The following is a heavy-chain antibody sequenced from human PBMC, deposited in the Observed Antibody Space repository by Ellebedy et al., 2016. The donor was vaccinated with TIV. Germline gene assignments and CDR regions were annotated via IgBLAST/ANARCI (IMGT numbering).Heavy chain of an antibody. V-gene: IGHV4-31*01. Sequence: MPSETLSLTCTVSGGSISSGVYYWPWIRQHPGKGLDWIGYIYYSGSTYYNPSLKSLVTISVDTSKNQFSLKLGSVTAADTAVYYCARGLSGGLIDYWGQGTLVTVSS. J-gene: IGHJ4*02. CDR1: GGSISSGVYY. CDR3: ARGLSGGLIDY. CDR2: IYYSGST. D-gene: IGHD1-26*01.